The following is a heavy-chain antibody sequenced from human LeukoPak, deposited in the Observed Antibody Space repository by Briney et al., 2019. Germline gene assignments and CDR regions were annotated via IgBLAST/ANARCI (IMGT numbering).Heavy chain of an antibody. D-gene: IGHD1-1*01. CDR2: ISAYNGNT. J-gene: IGHJ6*03. V-gene: IGHV1-18*01. CDR1: GYTFSSYG. Sequence: ASVKVSCKASGYTFSSYGISWVRQAPGQGLEWMGWISAYNGNTNYAQKLQGRVTMTTDTSTSTAYMELRSLRSDDTAVYYCARIGTDYYYYYMDVWGKGTTVTVSS. CDR3: ARIGTDYYYYYMDV.